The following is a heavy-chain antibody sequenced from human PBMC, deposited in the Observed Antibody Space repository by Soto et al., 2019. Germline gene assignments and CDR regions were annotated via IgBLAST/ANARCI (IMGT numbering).Heavy chain of an antibody. CDR2: IKSKNDGGTT. D-gene: IGHD2-2*02. V-gene: IGHV3-15*01. J-gene: IGHJ6*02. CDR1: GFTFSKAL. CDR3: TTGAYCSSTGCYTAYYYFGLDV. Sequence: GGSRRRSWAASGFTFSKALMNWVRQAPGKGLEWVGHIKSKNDGGTTDYAAPVKGRFTISRDDSKNTLYLQINTLKTEDTAVYYCTTGAYCSSTGCYTAYYYFGLDVWGLGATVTVSS.